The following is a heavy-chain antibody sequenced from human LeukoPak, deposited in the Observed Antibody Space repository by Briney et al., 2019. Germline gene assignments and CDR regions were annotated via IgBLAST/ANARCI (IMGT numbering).Heavy chain of an antibody. D-gene: IGHD3-10*01. CDR2: INHSGST. CDR1: GGSFSGYY. V-gene: IGHV4-34*01. J-gene: IGHJ5*02. Sequence: SETLSLTCAVYGGSFSGYYWSCIRQPPGKGRVWIGEINHSGSTNYNPSLESRVTISVDTSKNQFSLKLSSVTAADTAVYYCARGLVVYYYGSGSHNWFDPGGQGTLVTVSS. CDR3: ARGLVVYYYGSGSHNWFDP.